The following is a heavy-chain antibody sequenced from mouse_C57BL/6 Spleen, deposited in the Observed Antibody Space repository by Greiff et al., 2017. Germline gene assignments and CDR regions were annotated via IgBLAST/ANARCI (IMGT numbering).Heavy chain of an antibody. V-gene: IGHV10-3*01. J-gene: IGHJ4*01. CDR3: VMGQLRLSVYAMDY. CDR2: IRSKSSNYAT. D-gene: IGHD3-2*02. CDR1: GFTFNTYA. Sequence: EVQLVESGGGLVQPKGSLKLSCAASGFTFNTYAMHWVRQAPGKGLEWVARIRSKSSNYATYYADSVKDRFTISRDDSQSMLYLQMNNLKTEDTAMYYCVMGQLRLSVYAMDYWGQGTSVTVSS.